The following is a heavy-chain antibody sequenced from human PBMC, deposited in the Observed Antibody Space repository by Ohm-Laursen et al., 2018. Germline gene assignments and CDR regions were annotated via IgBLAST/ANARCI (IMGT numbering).Heavy chain of an antibody. CDR2: IKSDGSAK. J-gene: IGHJ4*02. CDR3: ASPGVTTGFWHFAY. V-gene: IGHV3-7*01. Sequence: GSLRLSCAASGFTFSSYWMNWVRQAPGKGLEWVANIKSDGSAKYYVDSVKGRFTISRDNAKNTLFLQMNSLRAEDTAVYYCASPGVTTGFWHFAYWGQGTLVTVSS. CDR1: GFTFSSYW. D-gene: IGHD4-17*01.